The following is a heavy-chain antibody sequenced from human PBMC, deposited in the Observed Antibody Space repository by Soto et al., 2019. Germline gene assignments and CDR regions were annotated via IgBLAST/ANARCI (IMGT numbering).Heavy chain of an antibody. J-gene: IGHJ4*02. D-gene: IGHD6-19*01. Sequence: QVQLQESSPGLVKPSETLSLTCTVSGGSVSSGSYYWSWIRQPPGKGLEWIGYIYYSGSTNYNPSLESRATTSVATSKSRFSLKLSSVTAADTAVYYCASYSSGWYAVSYGGQGTRVTASS. V-gene: IGHV4-61*01. CDR2: IYYSGST. CDR3: ASYSSGWYAVSY. CDR1: GGSVSSGSYY.